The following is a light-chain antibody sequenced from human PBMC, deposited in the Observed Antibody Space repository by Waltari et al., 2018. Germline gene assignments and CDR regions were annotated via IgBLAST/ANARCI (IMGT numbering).Light chain of an antibody. J-gene: IGLJ2*01. CDR2: DVS. V-gene: IGLV2-11*01. CDR1: SSDVGGYNY. CDR3: CSYAGSYTLV. Sequence: QSALTQPRSVSGSPGQSVTISCTGTSSDVGGYNYVSWYQQHPGKAPKLMIYDVSKRPSGMPVRFAGSKSGNTASLTISGLQAEDEADYYCCSYAGSYTLVFGGGTKLTVL.